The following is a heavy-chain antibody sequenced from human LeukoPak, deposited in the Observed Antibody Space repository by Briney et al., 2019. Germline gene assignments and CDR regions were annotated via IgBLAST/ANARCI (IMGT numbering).Heavy chain of an antibody. CDR3: ARQQWLDGAYYFDY. J-gene: IGHJ4*02. CDR2: ISTSSSYI. D-gene: IGHD6-19*01. CDR1: GFTFSGST. V-gene: IGHV3-21*01. Sequence: GGSLRLSCAASGFTFSGSTMNWVRQAPGKGLEWVSFISTSSSYIYYADSVRGRFTISRDNAKNSLYLQMNSLRAEDTAVYYCARQQWLDGAYYFDYWGQGTLVTVSS.